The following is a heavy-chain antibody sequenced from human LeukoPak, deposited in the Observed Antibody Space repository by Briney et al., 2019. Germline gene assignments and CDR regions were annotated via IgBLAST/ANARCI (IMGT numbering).Heavy chain of an antibody. CDR3: ARDQYSGSYYGSNFDY. D-gene: IGHD1-26*01. CDR1: GGSISSSSYY. V-gene: IGHV4-39*07. J-gene: IGHJ4*02. CDR2: IYYSGST. Sequence: PSETLSLTCTVSGGSISSSSYYWGWIRQPPGKGLEWIGSIYYSGSTYYNPSLKSRVTISVDASKNQFSLKLSSVTAADTAVYYCARDQYSGSYYGSNFDYWGQGTLVTVSS.